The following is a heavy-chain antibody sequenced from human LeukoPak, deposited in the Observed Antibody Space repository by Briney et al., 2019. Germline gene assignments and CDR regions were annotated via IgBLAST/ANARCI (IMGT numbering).Heavy chain of an antibody. V-gene: IGHV3-64*01. CDR1: GFTFSSYA. CDR2: ISSNGGST. J-gene: IGHJ6*03. Sequence: GGSLRLSCAASGFTFSSYAMHWVRQAPGKGLEYVSAISSNGGSTYYANSVKGRFTISRDNSKNTLYLQMGSLRAEDMAVYYCARDLEGRGHYYYYYMDVWGKGTTVTISS. CDR3: ARDLEGRGHYYYYYMDV. D-gene: IGHD5-24*01.